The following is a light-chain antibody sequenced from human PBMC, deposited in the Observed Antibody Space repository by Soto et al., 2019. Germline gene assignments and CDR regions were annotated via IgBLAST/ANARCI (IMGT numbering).Light chain of an antibody. Sequence: QSVLTQQPSVSGAPGQGVTISCTGCSSNIGAPYDVHWYQHLPGTALKLLIYGGNNRPSGVPDRFSCARSGTSASLAITGLQAEDEADHYCQSYDMSLNNHVFGTGTKVTVL. CDR1: SSNIGAPYD. J-gene: IGLJ1*01. V-gene: IGLV1-40*01. CDR3: QSYDMSLNNHV. CDR2: GGN.